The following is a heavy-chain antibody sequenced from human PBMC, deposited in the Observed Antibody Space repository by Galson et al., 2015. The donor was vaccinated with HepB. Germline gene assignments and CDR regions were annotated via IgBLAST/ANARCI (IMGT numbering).Heavy chain of an antibody. J-gene: IGHJ5*02. CDR3: ARGRPGRPWRFDP. CDR1: GGSFSGYY. D-gene: IGHD1-1*01. V-gene: IGHV4-34*01. CDR2: INHSGST. Sequence: TLSLTCAVYGGSFSGYYWSWIRQPPGKGLEWIGEINHSGSTNYNPSLKSRVTISVDTSKNQFSLKLSSVTAADTAVYYCARGRPGRPWRFDPWGQGTLVTVSS.